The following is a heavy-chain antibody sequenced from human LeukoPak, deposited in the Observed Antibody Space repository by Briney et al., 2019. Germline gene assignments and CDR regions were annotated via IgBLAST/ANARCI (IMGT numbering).Heavy chain of an antibody. CDR3: ARGSNWGGDY. D-gene: IGHD6-13*01. CDR2: IKPEGDEK. J-gene: IGHJ4*02. Sequence: GGSLRLSCAASGFTVSSNYMSWVRQAPGKGLEWVATIKPEGDEKFYVDSVKGRFTFSRDNTKNSLYLQMNSLRDDDTAMYYCARGSNWGGDYWGQGTLVTVSS. V-gene: IGHV3-7*01. CDR1: GFTVSSNY.